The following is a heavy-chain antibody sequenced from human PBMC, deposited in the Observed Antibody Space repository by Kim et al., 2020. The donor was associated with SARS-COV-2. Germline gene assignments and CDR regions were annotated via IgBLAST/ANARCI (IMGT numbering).Heavy chain of an antibody. J-gene: IGHJ4*01. D-gene: IGHD5-18*01. V-gene: IGHV4-39*02. CDR1: GGPMRSSGYY. CDR3: ATGGGHTAIDRDF. CDR2: IFNGGDT. Sequence: SETLSLTCTVSGGPMRSSGYYWGWLRHSLGKGLEWIGSIFNGGDTNYNPSLKSRVTISVDTSKNQFSLKVRSVTAADTAVYYCATGGGHTAIDRDF.